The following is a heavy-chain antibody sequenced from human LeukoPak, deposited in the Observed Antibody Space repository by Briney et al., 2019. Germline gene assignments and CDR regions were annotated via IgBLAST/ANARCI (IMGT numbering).Heavy chain of an antibody. D-gene: IGHD3-10*01. CDR3: ARYDSGTFYKANWFDP. J-gene: IGHJ5*02. Sequence: SETLSLTCAVSGGSISSGGYSWSWIRQPPGKGLEWIGYIYHSGSTYYNPSLKSRVTISVDRSKNQFSLKLSSVTAADTAVYYCARYDSGTFYKANWFDPWGQGTLVTVSS. V-gene: IGHV4-30-2*01. CDR1: GGSISSGGYS. CDR2: IYHSGST.